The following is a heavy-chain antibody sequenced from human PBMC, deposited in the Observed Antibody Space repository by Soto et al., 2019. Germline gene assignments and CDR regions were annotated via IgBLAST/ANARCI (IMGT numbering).Heavy chain of an antibody. CDR2: FDKSGGNT. CDR3: DY. CDR1: GFRFRNYA. V-gene: IGHV3-23*01. J-gene: IGHJ4*02. Sequence: GSLRLSWAAAGFRFRNYAMTWVRQPPGKGLEWVSDFDKSGGNTFYADSVKGRFTISRDNSKNTLNLQMNSLRAEDSALYYFDYWGQGTLVTVSS.